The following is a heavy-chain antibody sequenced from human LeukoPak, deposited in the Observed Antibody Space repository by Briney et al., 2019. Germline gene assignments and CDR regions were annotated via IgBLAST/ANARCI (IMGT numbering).Heavy chain of an antibody. Sequence: ASVKVSCKASGYTFTGYYMHWVRQAPGQGLEWMGWINPNSGGTNYAQKFQGRVTMTRDTSISTAYIELSRLRSDDTAVYYCARGVTDIVVVPAAHNWFDPWGQGTLVTVSS. J-gene: IGHJ5*02. D-gene: IGHD2-2*01. CDR3: ARGVTDIVVVPAAHNWFDP. CDR2: INPNSGGT. V-gene: IGHV1-2*02. CDR1: GYTFTGYY.